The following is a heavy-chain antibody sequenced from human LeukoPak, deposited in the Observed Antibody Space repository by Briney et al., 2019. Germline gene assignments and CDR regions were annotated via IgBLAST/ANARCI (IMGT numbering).Heavy chain of an antibody. D-gene: IGHD2-2*01. Sequence: PGGSLRLSCAASGFTFSSYAMSWVRQAPGKGLEWVSAISGSGGSTYYADSVKGRFTISRDNSKNTLYLQMNSLRAEDTAVYYCARVYCSSTSCSRGYDAFDIWGQGTMVTVSS. J-gene: IGHJ3*02. CDR3: ARVYCSSTSCSRGYDAFDI. CDR2: ISGSGGST. V-gene: IGHV3-23*01. CDR1: GFTFSSYA.